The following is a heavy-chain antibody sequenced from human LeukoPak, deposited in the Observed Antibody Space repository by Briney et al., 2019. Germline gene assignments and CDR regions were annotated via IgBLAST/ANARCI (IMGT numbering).Heavy chain of an antibody. Sequence: GGSLRLSCAASGFTFISHGMSWVRQAPGKGLEWVSAISGSGGSTYYADSVKGRFTISRDNSKNTLYLQMNSLRAEDTAVYYCAKAHPTYYYDSSEYYFDYWGQGILVTVSS. CDR1: GFTFISHG. CDR2: ISGSGGST. V-gene: IGHV3-23*01. CDR3: AKAHPTYYYDSSEYYFDY. D-gene: IGHD3-22*01. J-gene: IGHJ4*02.